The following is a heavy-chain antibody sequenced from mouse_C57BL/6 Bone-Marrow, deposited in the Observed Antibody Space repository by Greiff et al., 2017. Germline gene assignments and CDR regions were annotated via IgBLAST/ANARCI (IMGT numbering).Heavy chain of an antibody. D-gene: IGHD2-2*01. J-gene: IGHJ2*01. CDR2: IDPSDSYT. CDR3: ARSGVRKGFDY. V-gene: IGHV1-69*01. CDR1: GYTFTSYW. Sequence: QVQLQQPGAELVMPGASVKLSCKASGYTFTSYWMHWVKQRPGQGLEWIGEIDPSDSYTNYNQKFKGKSTLTVDKSSSTAYMQLSSLTSEDSAVYYCARSGVRKGFDYWGQCTTLTVSS.